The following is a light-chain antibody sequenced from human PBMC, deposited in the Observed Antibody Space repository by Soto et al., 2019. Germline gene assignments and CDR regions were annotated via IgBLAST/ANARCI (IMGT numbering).Light chain of an antibody. Sequence: QSALTQPPSVCGSPGQSVTISCTGISSDIGSYNRVSWYQQPPGTAPKLMIYEVNNRPSGVPDRFSGSTSGNTASMNISGLQAEDEADYYCSLYTSISPYVFGTGTKVTVL. V-gene: IGLV2-18*01. CDR2: EVN. J-gene: IGLJ1*01. CDR3: SLYTSISPYV. CDR1: SSDIGSYNR.